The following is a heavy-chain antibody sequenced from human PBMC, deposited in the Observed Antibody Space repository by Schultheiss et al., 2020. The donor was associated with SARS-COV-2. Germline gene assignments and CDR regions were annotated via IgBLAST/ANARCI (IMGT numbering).Heavy chain of an antibody. CDR2: ITYDGSNK. CDR1: GFTFNSYG. D-gene: IGHD1-26*01. J-gene: IGHJ5*02. CDR3: ARSRSGSYVGWFDP. V-gene: IGHV3-30*03. Sequence: GGSLRLSCAASGFTFNSYGMHWVRQAPGKGLEWVAVITYDGSNKYYADSVKGRFTISRDNSKNTLYLQMNSLRAEDTAVYYCARSRSGSYVGWFDPWGQGTLVTVSS.